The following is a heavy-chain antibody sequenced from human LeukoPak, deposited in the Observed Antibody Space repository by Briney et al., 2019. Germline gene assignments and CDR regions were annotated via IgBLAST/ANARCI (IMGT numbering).Heavy chain of an antibody. V-gene: IGHV3-23*01. J-gene: IGHJ6*03. D-gene: IGHD2-2*02. CDR2: ISGSGGST. CDR1: GFTFSSYA. CDR3: ATLPEPYCSSTSCYTTYYMDV. Sequence: GGSLRLSCAASGFTFSSYAMSWVRQTPGKGLEWVSAISGSGGSTYYADSVKGRFTISRDNSKNTLYLQMNSLRAEDTAVYYCATLPEPYCSSTSCYTTYYMDVWGKGTTVTVSS.